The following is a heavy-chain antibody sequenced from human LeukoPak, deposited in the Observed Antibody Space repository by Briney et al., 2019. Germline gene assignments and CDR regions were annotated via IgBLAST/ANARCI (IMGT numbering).Heavy chain of an antibody. CDR3: ARDRPWELPTGLAQTHIDAFDI. D-gene: IGHD1-26*01. CDR2: IIPIFGTA. Sequence: SVKVSCKASGYTFTSYDINWVRQATGQGLEWMGGIIPIFGTANYAQKFQGRVTITADKSTSTAYMELSSLRSEDTAVYYCARDRPWELPTGLAQTHIDAFDIWGQGTMVTVSS. CDR1: GYTFTSYD. V-gene: IGHV1-69*06. J-gene: IGHJ3*02.